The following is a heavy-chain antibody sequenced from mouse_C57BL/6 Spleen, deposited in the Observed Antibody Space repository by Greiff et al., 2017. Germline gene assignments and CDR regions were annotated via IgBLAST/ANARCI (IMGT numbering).Heavy chain of an antibody. CDR1: GYTFTSYW. J-gene: IGHJ2*01. D-gene: IGHD2-5*01. CDR3: ARSRGLYSTLGY. V-gene: IGHV1-72*01. Sequence: VQLQQPGAELVKPGASVQLSCKASGYTFTSYWMHWVKQRPGRGLEWIGRIDPNSGGTKYNKKFKSKATLTIDKPSSTAYMQLSSLTSEDSAVYYYARSRGLYSTLGYWGQGTTLTVAS. CDR2: IDPNSGGT.